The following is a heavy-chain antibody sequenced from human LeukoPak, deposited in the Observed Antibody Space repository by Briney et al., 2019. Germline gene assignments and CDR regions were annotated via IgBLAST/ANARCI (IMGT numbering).Heavy chain of an antibody. CDR1: GFTFTKAW. J-gene: IGHJ4*02. CDR2: IKNKADGETT. Sequence: GGSLRLSCVASGFTFTKAWMSWVRQSPGKGLEWVGRIKNKADGETTDYAAPVKGRFTISRDDSTNTLYLQMNSLKTEDTAIYCCTIEYSYSYYFDYWGRGTLVTVSS. V-gene: IGHV3-15*01. CDR3: TIEYSYSYYFDY. D-gene: IGHD4-11*01.